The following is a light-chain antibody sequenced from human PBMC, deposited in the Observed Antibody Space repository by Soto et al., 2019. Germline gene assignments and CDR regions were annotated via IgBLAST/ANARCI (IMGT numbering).Light chain of an antibody. Sequence: EIVLTQSPGTLSLSPGERATLSCRASQSVSSNYLAWYQHKPGQAPRLLIYTASTRATGIPDRFSGSGSGTDFTLTISRLEPEEFAVYYCQQYGTSPRTFGQGTKVEIK. J-gene: IGKJ1*01. CDR1: QSVSSNY. V-gene: IGKV3-20*01. CDR3: QQYGTSPRT. CDR2: TAS.